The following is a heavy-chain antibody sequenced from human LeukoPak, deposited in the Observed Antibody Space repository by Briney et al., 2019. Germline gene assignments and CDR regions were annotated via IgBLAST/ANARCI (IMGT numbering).Heavy chain of an antibody. CDR2: ISAYNGNT. J-gene: IGHJ6*03. CDR3: ARGSVAIFGVVPRYYYYYMDV. D-gene: IGHD3-3*01. CDR1: GYTFTSYG. V-gene: IGHV1-18*01. Sequence: GASVKVSCKASGYTFTSYGISWVRQAPGQGLEWMGWISAYNGNTNYAQKLQGRVTMTTDTSTSTAYMELRSLRSDDTAVYYCARGSVAIFGVVPRYYYYYMDVWGKGTTVTVSS.